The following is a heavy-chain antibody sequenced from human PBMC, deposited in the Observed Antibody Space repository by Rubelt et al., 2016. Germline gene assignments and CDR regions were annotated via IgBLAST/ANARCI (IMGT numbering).Heavy chain of an antibody. Sequence: VQLVESGGGVVQPGGSLRLSCAASGFTFSSYGMHWVRQAPGKGLEWVGRIRSKANSYATAYAASVKGRFTISRDDSKNTAYLQMNSLKTEDTAVYYCTTGKWELLSPVDYWGQGTLVTVSS. J-gene: IGHJ4*02. CDR2: IRSKANSYAT. CDR1: GFTFSSYG. V-gene: IGHV3-73*01. CDR3: TTGKWELLSPVDY. D-gene: IGHD1-26*01.